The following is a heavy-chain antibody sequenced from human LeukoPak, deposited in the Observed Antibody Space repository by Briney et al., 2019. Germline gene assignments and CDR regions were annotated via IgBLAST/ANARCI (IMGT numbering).Heavy chain of an antibody. D-gene: IGHD3-22*01. J-gene: IGHJ4*02. CDR2: INPNSGGT. V-gene: IGHV1-2*04. CDR3: ARGHGRGYYDSSGLDY. Sequence: ASVEVSCKASGYTFTGYYMHWVRQAPGQGLEWMGWINPNSGGTNYAQKFQGWVTMTRDTSISTAYMELSRLRSDDTAVYYCARGHGRGYYDSSGLDYWGQGTLVTVSS. CDR1: GYTFTGYY.